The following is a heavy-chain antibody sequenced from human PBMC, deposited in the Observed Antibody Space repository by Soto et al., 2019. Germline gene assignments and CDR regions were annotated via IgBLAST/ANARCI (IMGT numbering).Heavy chain of an antibody. Sequence: HVRLVESGGGVVQPGRSLRLSCTASGFSFSSYDMYWFRQPTGKGLEWVAVISKDGMNKNYADSVKGRVTVSRDNANYSLDLQLNSLRGEETAMYYCARDMYSSDYFVKWFEPWGQGTLVTVSS. V-gene: IGHV3-30*04. J-gene: IGHJ5*02. D-gene: IGHD6-19*01. CDR2: ISKDGMNK. CDR3: ARDMYSSDYFVKWFEP. CDR1: GFSFSSYD.